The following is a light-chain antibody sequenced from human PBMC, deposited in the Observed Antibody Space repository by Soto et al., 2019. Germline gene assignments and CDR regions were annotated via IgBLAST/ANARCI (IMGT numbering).Light chain of an antibody. V-gene: IGKV1-27*01. Sequence: DTQMTQSPSSLSASVGDRVTITCRASQGISNYLAWYQQKPGKAPQLLIYGATTLQSGVPSRFSGSGSGTDFTLTIASLQPEDVATYYCQKYNSDPLTFGGGTRWISN. CDR1: QGISNY. CDR3: QKYNSDPLT. J-gene: IGKJ4*01. CDR2: GAT.